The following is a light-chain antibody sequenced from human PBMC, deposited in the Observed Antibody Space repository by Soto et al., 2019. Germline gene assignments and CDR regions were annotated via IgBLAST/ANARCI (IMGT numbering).Light chain of an antibody. CDR2: KAS. V-gene: IGKV1-5*03. J-gene: IGKJ1*01. Sequence: DIQMTQSPSTLSGSVGDRFTITCRASQTISSWLAWYQQKPGKAPKLLIYKASTLETGVPSRFSGSGSGTEFTLTITGLQPDDFATYYCQQYAGYSRTFGQGTKVDIK. CDR3: QQYAGYSRT. CDR1: QTISSW.